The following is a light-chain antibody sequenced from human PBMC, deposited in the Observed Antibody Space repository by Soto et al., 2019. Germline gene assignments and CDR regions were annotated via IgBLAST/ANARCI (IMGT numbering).Light chain of an antibody. Sequence: EIVLTQSPGTLSLSPGERATLSCRASQTIISTSYLAWYQQRPGQAPRLLIYHASYRATGIPDRFSGSGSGTDFTLTISRLEPEDFAVYYCQQYGSSCTFGQGTRLEIK. V-gene: IGKV3-20*01. CDR3: QQYGSSCT. CDR2: HAS. CDR1: QTIISTSY. J-gene: IGKJ5*01.